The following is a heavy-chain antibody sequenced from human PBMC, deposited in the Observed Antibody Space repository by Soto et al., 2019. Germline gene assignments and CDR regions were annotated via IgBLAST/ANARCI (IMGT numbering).Heavy chain of an antibody. CDR2: ISRSGGTT. V-gene: IGHV3-23*01. Sequence: GGSLRLSCAASRFTFTNYAMSWVRQAPGKGLEWVSTISRSGGTTYYADSVKGRFTISRDSSESTLYLQMNSLRAEDTAVYYCAKSPPLAAADAQFDDWGQATLVTVSS. CDR1: RFTFTNYA. CDR3: AKSPPLAAADAQFDD. J-gene: IGHJ4*02. D-gene: IGHD6-13*01.